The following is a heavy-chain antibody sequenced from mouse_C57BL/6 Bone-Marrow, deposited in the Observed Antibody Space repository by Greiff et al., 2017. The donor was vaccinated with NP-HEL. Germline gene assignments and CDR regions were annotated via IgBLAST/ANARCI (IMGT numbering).Heavy chain of an antibody. CDR2: ISDGGSYT. CDR3: ARDKSNPFDY. D-gene: IGHD2-5*01. V-gene: IGHV5-4*01. Sequence: DVKLVESGGGLVKPGGSLKLSCAASGFTFSSYAMSWVRQTPEKRLEWVATISDGGSYTYYPDNVKGRFTISRDNAKNNLYLQMSHLKSEDTAMYYCARDKSNPFDYWGQGTTLTVSS. CDR1: GFTFSSYA. J-gene: IGHJ2*01.